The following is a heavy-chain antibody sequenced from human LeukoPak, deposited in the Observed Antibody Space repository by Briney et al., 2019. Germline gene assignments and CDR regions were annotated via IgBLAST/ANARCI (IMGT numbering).Heavy chain of an antibody. CDR3: ARRGITIVRDAHGGWFDP. D-gene: IGHD3-10*01. J-gene: IGHJ5*02. CDR2: IIPIFGTA. V-gene: IGHV1-69*06. CDR1: GGTFSSYA. Sequence: SVRVSCKASGGTFSSYAISWVRQDPGQGLEWMGGIIPIFGTANYAQKFQGRVTITADKSTSTAYMELSSLRSEDTAVYYCARRGITIVRDAHGGWFDPWGQGTLVTVSS.